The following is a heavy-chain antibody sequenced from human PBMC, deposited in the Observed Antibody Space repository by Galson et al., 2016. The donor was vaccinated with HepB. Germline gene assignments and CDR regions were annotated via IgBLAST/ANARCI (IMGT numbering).Heavy chain of an antibody. CDR3: AKAIGSGSFGYDYYGLDV. CDR2: ISGSCGTT. Sequence: SLRLSCAASGFTFSSYVMSWVRQAPGKGLELVSGISGSCGTTNYADSVKGRFTISRDNSKNTVFLQMNSLRAEDTAVYYCAKAIGSGSFGYDYYGLDVWGQGTTVTVSS. CDR1: GFTFSSYV. D-gene: IGHD3-10*01. J-gene: IGHJ6*02. V-gene: IGHV3-23*01.